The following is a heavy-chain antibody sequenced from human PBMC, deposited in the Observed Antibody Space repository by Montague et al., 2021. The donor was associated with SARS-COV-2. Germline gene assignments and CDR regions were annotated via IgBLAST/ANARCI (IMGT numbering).Heavy chain of an antibody. CDR1: GFTFSSYA. V-gene: IGHV3-23*01. J-gene: IGHJ6*02. CDR2: IRGSGGST. D-gene: IGHD3-10*01. CDR3: AKVPMVMWDVLLWFGGMDV. Sequence: SLRLSCAASGFTFSSYAMSWVRQAPGKGLEWVSAIRGSGGSTYYAGSVKGRFTISRDNSKNTLYLQMNSLRAEDTAVYYCAKVPMVMWDVLLWFGGMDVWGQGTTVTVAS.